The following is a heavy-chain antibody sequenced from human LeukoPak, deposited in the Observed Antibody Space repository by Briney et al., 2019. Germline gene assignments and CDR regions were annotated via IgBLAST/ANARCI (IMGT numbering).Heavy chain of an antibody. Sequence: SETLPLTSTVSGGSISSYYWSWIRQPPGKGLEWIGYIYYSGSTNYNPSLKSRVTISVDTSKNQFSLKLSSVTAADTAVYYCARDRIAAVDYWGQGTLVTVSS. D-gene: IGHD6-13*01. V-gene: IGHV4-59*01. J-gene: IGHJ4*02. CDR3: ARDRIAAVDY. CDR2: IYYSGST. CDR1: GGSISSYY.